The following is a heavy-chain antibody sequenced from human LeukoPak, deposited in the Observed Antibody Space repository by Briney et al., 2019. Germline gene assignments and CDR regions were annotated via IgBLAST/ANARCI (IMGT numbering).Heavy chain of an antibody. CDR2: ISWNSGST. CDR1: GFTFDDYA. Sequence: GGSLRLSCAASGFTFDDYAMHWVRQAPGKGLEWVSGISWNSGSTGYADSVKGRFTISRDNAKNSLYLQMNSLRAEDTALYYCAKDMGDDGDYDFDYWGQGTLVTVSS. D-gene: IGHD4-17*01. V-gene: IGHV3-9*01. J-gene: IGHJ4*02. CDR3: AKDMGDDGDYDFDY.